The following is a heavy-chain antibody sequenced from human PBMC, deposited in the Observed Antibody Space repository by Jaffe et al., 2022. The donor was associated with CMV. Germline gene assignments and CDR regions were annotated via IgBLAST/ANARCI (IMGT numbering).Heavy chain of an antibody. CDR1: GYSFTSYW. CDR3: ARQGATYYYDSSGYYEYYYYMDV. D-gene: IGHD3-22*01. CDR2: IYPGDSDT. V-gene: IGHV5-51*01. Sequence: EVQLVQSGAEVKKPGESLKISCKGSGYSFTSYWIGWVRQMPGKGLEWMGIIYPGDSDTRYSPSFQGQVTISADKSISTAYLQWSSLKASDTAMYYCARQGATYYYDSSGYYEYYYYMDVWGKGTTVTVSS. J-gene: IGHJ6*03.